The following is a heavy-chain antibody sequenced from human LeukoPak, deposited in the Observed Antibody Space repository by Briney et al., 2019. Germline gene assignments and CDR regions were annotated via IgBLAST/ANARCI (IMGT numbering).Heavy chain of an antibody. V-gene: IGHV3-7*01. CDR2: INQGGRDT. CDR3: ARDGPAHYYGLGSIGIFEY. J-gene: IGHJ4*02. D-gene: IGHD3-10*01. CDR1: GFTFNTFW. Sequence: GGSLRLSCEASGFTFNTFWMSWVRQAPGKGLEWVANINQGGRDTNYVDSVKGRFTIARDDAKNSLYLQMNSLRAEDTAVYYCARDGPAHYYGLGSIGIFEYWGQGTQVTVSS.